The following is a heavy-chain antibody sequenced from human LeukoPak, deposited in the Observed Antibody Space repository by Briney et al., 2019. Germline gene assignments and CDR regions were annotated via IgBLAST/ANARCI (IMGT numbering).Heavy chain of an antibody. V-gene: IGHV4-34*01. CDR1: GGSFSGYY. CDR2: INHSGST. Sequence: SETLSLTCAVYGGSFSGYYWSWIRQPPGKGLEWIGEINHSGSTNYNPSLKSRVTISVDTSKNQFSLKLSSVTAADTAVYYCASSVVPAAIPAYGMDVWGQGTKVTVSS. CDR3: ASSVVPAAIPAYGMDV. D-gene: IGHD2-2*01. J-gene: IGHJ6*02.